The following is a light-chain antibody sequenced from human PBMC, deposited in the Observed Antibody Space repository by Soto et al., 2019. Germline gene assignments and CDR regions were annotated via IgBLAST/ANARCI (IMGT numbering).Light chain of an antibody. V-gene: IGKV3-20*01. CDR2: GAS. CDR3: QQYGSSPLT. Sequence: EIVLTQSPGTLSLSPGERATLSCRASQSIRSSFFAWYQQKPGQAPRLIIYGASGRATGIPDRFSGSGSGTDFTLTISRLEPEDFAVYYCQQYGSSPLTFGPGTKVDIK. CDR1: QSIRSSF. J-gene: IGKJ3*01.